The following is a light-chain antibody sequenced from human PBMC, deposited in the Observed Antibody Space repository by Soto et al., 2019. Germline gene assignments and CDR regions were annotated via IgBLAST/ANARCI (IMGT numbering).Light chain of an antibody. CDR2: DAS. J-gene: IGKJ1*01. CDR1: QGISGW. Sequence: DIQMTQSPSTLSASVGDRVTITCRASQGISGWLAWYQQKAGQAPRLLIFDASSLMSGVPSRFSGSGYVTEFTLTINRLQPDDSATYYCQQYDSFSVWTFGQGTKVEIK. V-gene: IGKV1-5*01. CDR3: QQYDSFSVWT.